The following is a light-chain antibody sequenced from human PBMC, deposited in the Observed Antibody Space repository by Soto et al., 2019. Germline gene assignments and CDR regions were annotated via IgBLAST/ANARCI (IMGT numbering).Light chain of an antibody. V-gene: IGLV2-14*01. CDR1: SSDFGGFHY. J-gene: IGLJ1*01. CDR3: SSYTSSITPCV. CDR2: EVS. Sequence: QSVLTQPCAVSGSPGQSITIACTGTSSDFGGFHYVSCYQQYPGKAPKLILYEVSNRPSGVSPRFSGSKSGNTASLTISGLQTEDEADYYCSSYTSSITPCVFGTGTKATVL.